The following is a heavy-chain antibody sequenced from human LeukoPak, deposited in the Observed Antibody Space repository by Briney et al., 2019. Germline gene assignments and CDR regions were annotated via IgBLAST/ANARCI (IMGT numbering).Heavy chain of an antibody. J-gene: IGHJ3*02. CDR1: GYSFTSYW. CDR2: IYPGDSDT. CDR3: ARHKTDSGSYPGAFDI. Sequence: GESLKISCKGSGYSFTSYWIGWVRQMPGKGLEWMGIIYPGDSDTRYSPSFQGQVTISADKSIGTAYLQWSSLKASDTAMYYCARHKTDSGSYPGAFDIWGQGTMVTVSS. D-gene: IGHD1-26*01. V-gene: IGHV5-51*01.